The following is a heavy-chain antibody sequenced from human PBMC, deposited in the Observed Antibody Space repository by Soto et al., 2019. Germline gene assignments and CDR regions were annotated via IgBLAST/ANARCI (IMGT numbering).Heavy chain of an antibody. D-gene: IGHD3-22*01. CDR1: GYTFTSYD. CDR3: ASQQMIEVRVDY. CDR2: MNPNSGNT. Sequence: QVQLVQSGAEVKKPGASVKVSCKASGYTFTSYDINWVRQATGQGLEWMGWMNPNSGNTGYAQKVQGRRTLIRHTSKGTAYMELWSLRAQDPDVYYCASQQMIEVRVDYRGQGGLVTVS. V-gene: IGHV1-8*01. J-gene: IGHJ4*02.